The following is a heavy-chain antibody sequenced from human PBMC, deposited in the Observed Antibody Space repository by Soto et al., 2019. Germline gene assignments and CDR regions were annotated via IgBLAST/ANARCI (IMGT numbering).Heavy chain of an antibody. CDR1: GGTFSSYA. CDR3: ASVKDQQDIVLVPSYNQRYYFDY. V-gene: IGHV1-69*12. Sequence: QVQLVQSGAEVKKPGSSVKVSCKASGGTFSSYAISWVRQAPGHGLEWMGGIIPIFGTANYAQKFQGRVTITADESTSTAYMELSSLRSEDTAVYYCASVKDQQDIVLVPSYNQRYYFDYWGQGTLVAVSS. D-gene: IGHD2-2*01. CDR2: IIPIFGTA. J-gene: IGHJ4*02.